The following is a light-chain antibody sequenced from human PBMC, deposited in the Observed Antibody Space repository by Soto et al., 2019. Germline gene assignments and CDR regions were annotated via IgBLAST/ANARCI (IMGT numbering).Light chain of an antibody. Sequence: QSALTQPASVSGSPGQSITISCTGTSSDVGGYNYVSWYQQHPGKAPKLMIYEVSSRPSGVSNRFSGSKSGNTASLTIPGLQAEDEADYYCSSYTSSSTGVFGTGTKVTVL. V-gene: IGLV2-14*01. CDR3: SSYTSSSTGV. J-gene: IGLJ1*01. CDR2: EVS. CDR1: SSDVGGYNY.